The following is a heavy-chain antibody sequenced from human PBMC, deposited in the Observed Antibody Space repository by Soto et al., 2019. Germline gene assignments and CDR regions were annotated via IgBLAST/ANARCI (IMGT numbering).Heavy chain of an antibody. D-gene: IGHD6-6*01. CDR3: ARDRPPKDY. Sequence: QVQLVQSGAEVKKPGALVKVSCKASGYTFTSYAISWVRQAPGQGLEWMGWISAYHGNTHYAQKLQGRVTMTTDTSTRTAYMERRSLRSDDTGVYYCARDRPPKDYWGQGTLVTVSS. J-gene: IGHJ4*02. V-gene: IGHV1-18*01. CDR2: ISAYHGNT. CDR1: GYTFTSYA.